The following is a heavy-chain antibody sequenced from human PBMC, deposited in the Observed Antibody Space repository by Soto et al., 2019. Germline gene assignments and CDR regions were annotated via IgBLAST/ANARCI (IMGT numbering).Heavy chain of an antibody. CDR3: ARESGGATATLDYYYFYLDV. CDR1: GYRFSDYY. V-gene: IGHV1-2*02. CDR2: MNPNSGDT. J-gene: IGHJ6*03. Sequence: QVQLVQSGAEVKKPGASVTVSCKASGYRFSDYYLHWVRQAPGQGPEWMGWMNPNSGDTKYAQKFKGRVTMTRETSVRTAFMELNLLKSDDTAVYYCARESGGATATLDYYYFYLDVWGIGTTVTVSS. D-gene: IGHD1-26*01.